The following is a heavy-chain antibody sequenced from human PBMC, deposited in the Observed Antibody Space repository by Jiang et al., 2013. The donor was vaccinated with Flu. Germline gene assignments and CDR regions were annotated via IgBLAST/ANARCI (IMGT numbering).Heavy chain of an antibody. CDR3: ARRTTLPSWYFDF. CDR1: YW. V-gene: IGHV5-51*01. Sequence: YWIGWVRQMPGKGLEWMGIIYPGDSDTRYSPVLSKARSPSQPTSPSAPPTCSGAACKASDTAMYYCARRTTLPSWYFDFWGRGTLVTVSS. CDR2: IYPGDSDT. D-gene: IGHD2-15*01. J-gene: IGHJ2*01.